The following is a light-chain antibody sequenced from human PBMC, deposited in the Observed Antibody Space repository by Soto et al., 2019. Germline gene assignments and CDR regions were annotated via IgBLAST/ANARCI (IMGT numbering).Light chain of an antibody. J-gene: IGKJ1*01. CDR3: QHYNSYSEA. Sequence: MQMTQSPSTLSASVGDRVTITCRASQSISSWLAWYQQKPGKAPKLLIYKASSLESGVPSRFSGSGSGTEFTLTISSLQPDDFATYYCQHYNSYSEAFGQGTKVDIK. CDR1: QSISSW. CDR2: KAS. V-gene: IGKV1-5*03.